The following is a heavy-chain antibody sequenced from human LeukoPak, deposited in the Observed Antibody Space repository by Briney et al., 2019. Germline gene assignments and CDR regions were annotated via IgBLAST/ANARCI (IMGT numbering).Heavy chain of an antibody. Sequence: EASVKVSCKASGYTFTGYYMHWVRQAPGQGLEWMGWINPNSGGTNYAQKFQGRVTMTRDTSISTAYMELSRLRSDDTAVYYCARALPYGSGRVFDHWGQGTLVTVSS. CDR3: ARALPYGSGRVFDH. CDR1: GYTFTGYY. V-gene: IGHV1-2*02. J-gene: IGHJ4*02. CDR2: INPNSGGT. D-gene: IGHD3-10*01.